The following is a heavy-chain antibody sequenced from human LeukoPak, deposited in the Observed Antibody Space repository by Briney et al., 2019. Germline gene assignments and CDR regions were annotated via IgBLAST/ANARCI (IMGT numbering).Heavy chain of an antibody. V-gene: IGHV4-34*01. CDR2: INHSGST. Sequence: ETLSLTCAVYGGSFSGYYWSWIRQPPGKGLEWIGEINHSGSTNYNPSLKSRVTISVDTSKNQFSLKLSSVTAADTAVYYCARAIRNFWFDPWGQGTLVTVSS. CDR3: ARAIRNFWFDP. J-gene: IGHJ5*02. D-gene: IGHD4-11*01. CDR1: GGSFSGYY.